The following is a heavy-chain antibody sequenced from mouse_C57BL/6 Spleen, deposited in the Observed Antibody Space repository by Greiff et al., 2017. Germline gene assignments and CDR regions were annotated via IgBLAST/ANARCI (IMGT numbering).Heavy chain of an antibody. CDR1: GFTFSDYG. Sequence: EVQGVESGGGLVKPGGSLKLSCAASGFTFSDYGMHWVRQAPEKGLEWVAYISSGSSTIYYADTVKGRFTISRDNAKNTLFLQMTSLRSEDTAMYYCARYYGSSFLLGYWGQGTTLTVSS. CDR2: ISSGSSTI. J-gene: IGHJ2*01. CDR3: ARYYGSSFLLGY. V-gene: IGHV5-17*01. D-gene: IGHD1-1*01.